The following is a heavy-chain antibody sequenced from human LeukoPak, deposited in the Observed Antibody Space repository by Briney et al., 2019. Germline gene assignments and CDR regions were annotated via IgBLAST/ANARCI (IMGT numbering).Heavy chain of an antibody. CDR2: IIPIFGTA. CDR3: ASLGYCSSTSCSD. V-gene: IGHV1-69*13. D-gene: IGHD2-2*01. J-gene: IGHJ4*02. CDR1: GYTFAGYY. Sequence: ASVKVSCKASGYTFAGYYMHWVRQAPGQGLEWMGGIIPIFGTANYAQKFQGRVTITADESTSTAYMELSSLRSEDTAVYYCASLGYCSSTSCSDWGQGTLVTVSS.